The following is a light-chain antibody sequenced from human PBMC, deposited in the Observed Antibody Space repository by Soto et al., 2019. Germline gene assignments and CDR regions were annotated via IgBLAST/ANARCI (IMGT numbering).Light chain of an antibody. V-gene: IGKV3-20*01. CDR2: GVF. J-gene: IGKJ2*01. CDR1: QSVKSNY. CDR3: QHYDGSPRT. Sequence: ETVLTQSPGTVSLSPGERATLSCTTSQSVKSNYLAWYQQKPGQAPRLLIYGVFNRATGIPDRFSGSGYGTDFTLTISGLEPEDSSVYYCQHYDGSPRTFGQWTKLEI.